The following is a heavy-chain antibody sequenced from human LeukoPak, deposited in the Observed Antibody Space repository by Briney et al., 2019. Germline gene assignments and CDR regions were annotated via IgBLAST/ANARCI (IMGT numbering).Heavy chain of an antibody. CDR1: GFTFNNYY. D-gene: IGHD3-10*01. J-gene: IGHJ3*02. CDR3: AKSNGYGLVDI. V-gene: IGHV4-59*12. Sequence: PGGSLRLSCAASGFTFNNYYMSWIRQPPGKGLEWIGNIFYSGSTYYSPSLKSRVTISLDTSRNQFSLKLTSVTAADTAVYYCAKSNGYGLVDIWGQGTMVTVSS. CDR2: IFYSGST.